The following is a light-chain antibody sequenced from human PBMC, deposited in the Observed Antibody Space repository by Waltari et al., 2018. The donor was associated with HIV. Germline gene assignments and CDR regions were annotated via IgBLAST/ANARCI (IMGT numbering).Light chain of an antibody. V-gene: IGLV2-14*01. Sequence: QSALTQPASVSGSPGQSITISCTGTNSDIGAYNFFSWYQQHPDQAPRLILFGVTRRPSGISSRFSGLKSGNTASLTIFGLQDEDEADYYCSSYTSFKTVVFGGGTKLTVL. CDR3: SSYTSFKTVV. CDR1: NSDIGAYNF. CDR2: GVT. J-gene: IGLJ3*02.